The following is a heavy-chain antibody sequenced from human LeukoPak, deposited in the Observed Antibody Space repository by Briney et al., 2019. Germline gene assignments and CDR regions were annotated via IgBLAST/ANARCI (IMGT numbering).Heavy chain of an antibody. CDR1: GDSVSSNSAA. CDR3: ARKNTVTTSGAFDI. J-gene: IGHJ3*02. CDR2: TYYRSKWYN. V-gene: IGHV6-1*01. D-gene: IGHD4-17*01. Sequence: SQTLSLTCAISGDSVSSNSAAWNWIRQSPSRGLEWLGRTYYRSKWYNDYAVSVRSRISINPDTSKNQFSLQLNSATPEDTAVYYCARKNTVTTSGAFDIWGQGTMVIVSS.